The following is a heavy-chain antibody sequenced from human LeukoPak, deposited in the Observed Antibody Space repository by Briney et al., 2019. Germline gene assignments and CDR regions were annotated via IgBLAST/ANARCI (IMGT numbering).Heavy chain of an antibody. V-gene: IGHV4-34*01. D-gene: IGHD5-18*01. CDR2: INHSGST. J-gene: IGHJ4*02. Sequence: SETLSLTCVVYGGSFSGYYWSWIRQPPGKGLEWIGEINHSGSTNYNPSLKSRVTISVDTSKNQFSLKLSSVTAADTAVYYCARGRGYSYGHYFDYWGQGTLVTVS. CDR3: ARGRGYSYGHYFDY. CDR1: GGSFSGYY.